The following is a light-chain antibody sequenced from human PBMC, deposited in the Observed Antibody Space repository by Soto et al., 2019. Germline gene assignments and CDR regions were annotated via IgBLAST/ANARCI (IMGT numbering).Light chain of an antibody. CDR3: EQYNNWPWT. CDR1: QCISDT. CDR2: GAS. J-gene: IGKJ1*01. V-gene: IGKV3-15*01. Sequence: EIVMTQSPVTLSVSPGGRATLSCRASQCISDTLAWYQQRTGQSPRLLIHGASTRAPGFPARFSGTGSGTDFTLTISSQQSEDFAVYYCEQYNNWPWTFGQGTKVEIK.